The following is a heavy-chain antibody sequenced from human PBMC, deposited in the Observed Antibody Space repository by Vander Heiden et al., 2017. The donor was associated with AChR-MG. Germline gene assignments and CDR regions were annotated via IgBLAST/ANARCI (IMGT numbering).Heavy chain of an antibody. Sequence: QVQLQESGPGLVKPSGTLSLTCAVSGGSIRSSNWWSWVRQPPGKGLEWIGEIYHSGSTKYNPSLKSRVTISVDKSKNQVSMKLSSVTAADTAVYYCASRGGYDYRDYYFDYWGQGTLVTVSS. D-gene: IGHD5-12*01. CDR2: IYHSGST. CDR3: ASRGGYDYRDYYFDY. CDR1: GGSIRSSNW. J-gene: IGHJ4*02. V-gene: IGHV4-4*02.